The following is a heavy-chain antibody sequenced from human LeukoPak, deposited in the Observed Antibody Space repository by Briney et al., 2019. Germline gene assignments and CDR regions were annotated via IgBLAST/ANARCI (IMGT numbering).Heavy chain of an antibody. J-gene: IGHJ4*02. CDR2: IYYSGTT. CDR1: GGSISSSSYY. V-gene: IGHV4-39*01. D-gene: IGHD6-19*01. CDR3: ARRRWAQWLVPFDY. Sequence: SETLSLTCTVSGGSISSSSYYWGWIRQPPGKGLEWIGSIYYSGTTYYNPSLKSRVTISVDTSKNQFSLKLSSVTAADTAVYYCARRRWAQWLVPFDYWGQGTLVTVSS.